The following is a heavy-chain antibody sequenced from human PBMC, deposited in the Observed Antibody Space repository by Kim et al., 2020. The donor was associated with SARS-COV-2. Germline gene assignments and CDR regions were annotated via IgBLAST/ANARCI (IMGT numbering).Heavy chain of an antibody. J-gene: IGHJ4*02. V-gene: IGHV3-21*01. CDR3: ARDTYSDYDNYFDY. Sequence: ADSVKGGFTISRDNAKTSLYLQMTSLRAEDTAVYYCARDTYSDYDNYFDYWGQGTLVTVSS. D-gene: IGHD5-12*01.